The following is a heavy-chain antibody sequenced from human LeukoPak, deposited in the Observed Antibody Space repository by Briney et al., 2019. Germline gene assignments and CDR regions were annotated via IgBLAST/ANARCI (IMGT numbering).Heavy chain of an antibody. CDR1: GFTFSSYG. CDR3: ASEGDDSIGAFDI. D-gene: IGHD3-22*01. CDR2: IRDDGSGE. V-gene: IGHV3-30*02. J-gene: IGHJ3*02. Sequence: GGSLRLSCAASGFTFSSYGMHWVRQAPGKGLEWVTFIRDDGSGEHYADSVKGRFIVSRDHSKNTLFLQMNSLTLEDTAVYYCASEGDDSIGAFDIWGQGTMVTVSS.